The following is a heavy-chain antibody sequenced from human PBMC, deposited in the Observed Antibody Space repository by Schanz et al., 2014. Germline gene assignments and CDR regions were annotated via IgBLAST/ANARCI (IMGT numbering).Heavy chain of an antibody. J-gene: IGHJ4*02. CDR3: AASGGGYSSSWGFDY. V-gene: IGHV1-69*02. Sequence: QVQLVQSGADVKKPGSSVRVSCKASGGTFSRLTFSWVRQAPGQGLEWMGRIIPVLAIADYAQKFQGRVTITADRSTSAVYKELSSLRSEDTAVYYWAASGGGYSSSWGFDYWGQGTLVTVSS. CDR1: GGTFSRLT. CDR2: IIPVLAIA. D-gene: IGHD6-13*01.